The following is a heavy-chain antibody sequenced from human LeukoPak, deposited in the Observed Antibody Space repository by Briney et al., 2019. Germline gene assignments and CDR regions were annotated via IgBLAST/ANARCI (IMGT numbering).Heavy chain of an antibody. CDR2: IYYSGST. D-gene: IGHD3-10*01. CDR1: GGSISSYY. J-gene: IGHJ3*02. CDR3: ARGHYGSGIHQGAFDI. V-gene: IGHV4-59*01. Sequence: SETLSLTCTVSGGSISSYYWSWIRQPPGKGLEWIGYIYYSGSTNYNPSLKSRVTISVDTSKNQFSLKLSSVTAADTAVYYCARGHYGSGIHQGAFDIWGQGTIVTVSS.